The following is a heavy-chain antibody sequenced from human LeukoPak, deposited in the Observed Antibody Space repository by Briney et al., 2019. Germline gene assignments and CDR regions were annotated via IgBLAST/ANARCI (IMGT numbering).Heavy chain of an antibody. CDR2: ISAYNGNT. CDR1: GYTFTSYG. J-gene: IGHJ5*02. D-gene: IGHD3-10*01. V-gene: IGHV1-18*01. Sequence: ASVKVSCKASGYTFTSYGISWVRQAPGQGLEWMGWISAYNGNTNYAQKLQGRVTMTTDTSTSTAYMELRSLRSDDTAVYYCARDRYYGSGRPPNWFDPWGQGTLVTVSS. CDR3: ARDRYYGSGRPPNWFDP.